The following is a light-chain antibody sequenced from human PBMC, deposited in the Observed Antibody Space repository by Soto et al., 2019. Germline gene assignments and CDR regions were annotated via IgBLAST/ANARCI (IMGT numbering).Light chain of an antibody. Sequence: QSVLTQPPSVSGATRQRVTSSCTGSSSNIGAGYDVHWYQQLPGTAPKLLIYGNINRPSGVPDRFSGSKSGTSASLAITGLQAEDEADYYCQSYDSSLSGSIFGGGTKLTVL. CDR2: GNI. CDR3: QSYDSSLSGSI. V-gene: IGLV1-40*01. CDR1: SSNIGAGYD. J-gene: IGLJ2*01.